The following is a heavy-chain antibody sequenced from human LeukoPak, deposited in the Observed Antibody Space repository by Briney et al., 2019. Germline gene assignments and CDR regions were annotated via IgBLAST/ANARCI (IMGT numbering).Heavy chain of an antibody. CDR2: IYTSGST. CDR1: GGSISSYY. V-gene: IGHV4-4*07. J-gene: IGHJ4*02. Sequence: NPSETLSLTCTVSGGSISSYYWSGIRQPAGKGLEWIGRIYTSGSTNYNPSLKSRVTMSVDTSKNQFSLRLISVTAADTAMYYCARVGDYALKDWGQGTLVTVSS. CDR3: ARVGDYALKD. D-gene: IGHD3-16*01.